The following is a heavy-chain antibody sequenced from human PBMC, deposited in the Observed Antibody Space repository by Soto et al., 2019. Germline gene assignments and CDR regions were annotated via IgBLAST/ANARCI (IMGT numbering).Heavy chain of an antibody. V-gene: IGHV1-3*01. CDR3: ARAIITIFGVVSYYFDY. J-gene: IGHJ4*02. CDR1: GYTFTSYA. CDR2: INAGNGNT. D-gene: IGHD3-3*01. Sequence: ASVKVSFKASGYTFTSYAMHWVRQAPGQRLEWMGWINAGNGNTKYSQKFQGRVTITRDTSASTAYMELSSLRSEDTAVYYCARAIITIFGVVSYYFDYWGQGTLVTVSS.